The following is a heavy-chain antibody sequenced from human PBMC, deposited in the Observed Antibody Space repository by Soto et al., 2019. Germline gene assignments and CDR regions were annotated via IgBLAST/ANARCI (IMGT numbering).Heavy chain of an antibody. D-gene: IGHD2-2*01. Sequence: SETLSLTCSVSGGTIASGRASWNWIRQSPGKGLEWIAYIYHSGSTYYNPSLKSRVTISVDRSENRFSLKLSSVTAADTAVYFCVRESVPSGPNYFDTWGPGTLVTVSS. J-gene: IGHJ5*02. CDR1: GGTIASGRAS. CDR2: IYHSGST. CDR3: VRESVPSGPNYFDT. V-gene: IGHV4-30-2*06.